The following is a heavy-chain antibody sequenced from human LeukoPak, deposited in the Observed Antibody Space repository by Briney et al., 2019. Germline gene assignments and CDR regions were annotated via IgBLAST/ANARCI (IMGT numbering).Heavy chain of an antibody. CDR1: GGTFSDYY. V-gene: IGHV4-34*12. CDR2: VMDSGRT. J-gene: IGHJ6*03. D-gene: IGHD5-12*01. CDR3: VREHNIVIPTARTYYYYYMDV. Sequence: SETLSLTCAVYGGTFSDYYWSWIRRSPGKGLEWIGEVMDSGRTNYNPSLKSRVTISIDTSKNQFSLRLSSMTAADTAVYYCVREHNIVIPTARTYYYYYMDVWGKGTTVTVSS.